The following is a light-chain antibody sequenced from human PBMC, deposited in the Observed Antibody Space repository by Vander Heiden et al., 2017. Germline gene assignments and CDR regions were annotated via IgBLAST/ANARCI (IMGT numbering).Light chain of an antibody. V-gene: IGLV2-14*03. Sequence: SALTQPASVSGSPGQSITISCPGTSSDIGAYIYVSWYQHHPGTPPKLLIYYGTRRPSVLSGRFSGSKVDNAAPPTIGVLQAEEEDDYCCSSYTKSDTVVFGGGTRVTVL. CDR1: SSDIGAYIY. J-gene: IGLJ1*01. CDR3: SSYTKSDTVV. CDR2: YGT.